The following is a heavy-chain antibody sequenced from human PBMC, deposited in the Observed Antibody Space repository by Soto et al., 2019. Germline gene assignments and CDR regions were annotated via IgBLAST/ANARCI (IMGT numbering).Heavy chain of an antibody. CDR3: ARIQLWSVYGMDV. CDR1: GFTFSSYW. J-gene: IGHJ6*02. CDR2: INSDGSST. Sequence: GGSLRLSCAASGFTFSSYWMHWVRQAPGKGLVWVSRINSDGSSTSYADSVKGRFTISRDNAKNTLYLQMNSLRAEDTAVYYCARIQLWSVYGMDVWGQGTTVTVSS. D-gene: IGHD5-18*01. V-gene: IGHV3-74*01.